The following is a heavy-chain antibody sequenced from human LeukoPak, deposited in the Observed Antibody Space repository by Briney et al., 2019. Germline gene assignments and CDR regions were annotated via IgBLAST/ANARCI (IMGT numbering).Heavy chain of an antibody. CDR3: ARDLKGYCGGDCYPTAHYYYYMDV. D-gene: IGHD2-21*02. V-gene: IGHV1-46*01. J-gene: IGHJ6*03. CDR1: GYTLSNYY. CDR2: INPSGRST. Sequence: AASLKVSCKASGYTLSNYYIHWVRQAPGQGLEWMGIINPSGRSTSYAQKFQGRVTITADESTSTAYMELSSLRSEDTAVYYCARDLKGYCGGDCYPTAHYYYYMDVWGKGTTVTISS.